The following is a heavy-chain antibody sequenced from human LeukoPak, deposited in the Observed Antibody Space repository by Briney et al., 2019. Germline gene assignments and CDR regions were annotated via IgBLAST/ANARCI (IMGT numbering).Heavy chain of an antibody. J-gene: IGHJ4*02. CDR1: GFTFSDYY. V-gene: IGHV3-11*01. D-gene: IGHD2-21*02. CDR2: ISSSGSTI. Sequence: GGSLRLSCAASGFTFSDYYMSWIRQAPGKGLEGVSSISSSGSTIYYADSVKGRFTISRDNAKNSLYLQMNSLRAEDTAVYYCARGVVVTSFDYWGQGTLVTVSS. CDR3: ARGVVVTSFDY.